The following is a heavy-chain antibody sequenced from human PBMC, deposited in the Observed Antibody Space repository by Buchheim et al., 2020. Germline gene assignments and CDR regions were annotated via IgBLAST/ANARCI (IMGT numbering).Heavy chain of an antibody. V-gene: IGHV4-34*01. J-gene: IGHJ1*01. CDR1: GGSFSGYY. Sequence: QVQLQQWGAGLLKPSETLSLTCAVYGGSFSGYYWSWIRQPPGKGLEWIGEINHSGSTNYNPSLKSRVTISVDTSKNQFSLKLSSVTAADTAVYYCASKAAAGTFRLQHWGQGTL. D-gene: IGHD6-13*01. CDR2: INHSGST. CDR3: ASKAAAGTFRLQH.